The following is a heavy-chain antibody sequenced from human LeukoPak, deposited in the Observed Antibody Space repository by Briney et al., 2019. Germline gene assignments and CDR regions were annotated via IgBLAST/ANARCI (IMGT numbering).Heavy chain of an antibody. CDR2: ISGSGDNT. CDR1: GFTFSSYA. J-gene: IGHJ4*02. CDR3: AKGSYYDSRGSFYFDY. V-gene: IGHV3-23*01. Sequence: GGSLRLSCAASGFTFSSYAMSWVRQAPGKGLEWVSGISGSGDNTYYADSVKGRFTISRDNSKNTLYVQVNSLGTEDTAAYYCAKGSYYDSRGSFYFDYWGQGTLVTVSS. D-gene: IGHD3-22*01.